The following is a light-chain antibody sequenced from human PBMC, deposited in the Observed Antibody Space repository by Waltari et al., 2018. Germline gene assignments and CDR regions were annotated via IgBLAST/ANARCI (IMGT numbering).Light chain of an antibody. CDR1: SSDVGFYDF. V-gene: IGLV2-14*01. CDR3: SSYTRRSYWV. J-gene: IGLJ3*02. Sequence: QSALTQPASVSGSPGQSITISCTGTSSDVGFYDFVSWFQQHPAKAPHVRLYKVNNRPAGASSRFPGSKSANTASLTISGLQAEDEADYYCSSYTRRSYWVFGGGTQLTVL. CDR2: KVN.